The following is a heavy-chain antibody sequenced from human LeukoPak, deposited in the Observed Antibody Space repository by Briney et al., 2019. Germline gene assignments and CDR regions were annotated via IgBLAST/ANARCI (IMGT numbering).Heavy chain of an antibody. Sequence: SETLSLTCTVSGGSINSYYWSWIRQPPGKGLEWIGYVYYNGNINYNPSFKSRVTISVDTSKNQFSLKLSSVTAADTAVYYCARGPGSSSWYGGPYYYYGMDVWGQGTTVTVSS. CDR1: GGSINSYY. CDR2: VYYNGNI. CDR3: ARGPGSSSWYGGPYYYYGMDV. J-gene: IGHJ6*02. V-gene: IGHV4-59*01. D-gene: IGHD6-13*01.